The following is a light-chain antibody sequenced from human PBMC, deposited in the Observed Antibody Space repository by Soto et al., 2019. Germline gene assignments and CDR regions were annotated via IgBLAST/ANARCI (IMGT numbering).Light chain of an antibody. CDR2: GAS. CDR1: QSVSSSY. Sequence: EIVLTQSPGTLSLSPGERATLSCRASQSVSSSYLAWYQQKPGQAPRRLIYGASSRATGIPGRFSGSGSGTDFNLTISRLEPEDFAVYYCQQYGSFPPNTFGQGTKLEIK. V-gene: IGKV3-20*01. CDR3: QQYGSFPPNT. J-gene: IGKJ2*01.